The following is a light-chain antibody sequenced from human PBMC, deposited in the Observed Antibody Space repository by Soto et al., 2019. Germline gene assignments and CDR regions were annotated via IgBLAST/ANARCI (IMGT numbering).Light chain of an antibody. V-gene: IGKV1-9*01. Sequence: IQLTQSPSSLSASVGDRVTITCRASQGISSYLAWYQQKPGKAPKLLIHGASTLESVVPSRFSGSGSGTDFTLTISSLQPEDFATYYCQQLNSYPSFGPGTKVDIK. CDR3: QQLNSYPS. CDR1: QGISSY. J-gene: IGKJ3*01. CDR2: GAS.